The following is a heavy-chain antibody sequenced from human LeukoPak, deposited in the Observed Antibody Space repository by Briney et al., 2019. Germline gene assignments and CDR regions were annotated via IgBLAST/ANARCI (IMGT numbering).Heavy chain of an antibody. D-gene: IGHD6-13*01. CDR2: INHSGST. Sequence: SETLSLTCTVSGGSLSGYYWSWIRQPPGKGLEWIGEINHSGSTNYNPSLKSRVTISVDTSKNQFSLKLSSVTAADTAVYYCARGGGSWYGDWFDPWGQGTLVTVSS. CDR3: ARGGGSWYGDWFDP. CDR1: GGSLSGYY. J-gene: IGHJ5*02. V-gene: IGHV4-34*01.